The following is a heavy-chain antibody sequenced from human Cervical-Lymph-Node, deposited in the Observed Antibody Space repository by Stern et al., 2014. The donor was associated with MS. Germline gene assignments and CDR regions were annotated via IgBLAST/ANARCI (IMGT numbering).Heavy chain of an antibody. CDR1: GFTFSSYG. Sequence: QVQLVESGGGVVQPGRSLRLSCAASGFTFSSYGMHWVRQAPGKGLEWVAVIWYDGSNKYYADSVKGRFTISRDNSKNTLYLQMNSLRAEDTAVYYCARAKTRWWWYFDYWGQGTLVTVSS. CDR2: IWYDGSNK. V-gene: IGHV3-33*01. CDR3: ARAKTRWWWYFDY. J-gene: IGHJ4*02. D-gene: IGHD2-21*01.